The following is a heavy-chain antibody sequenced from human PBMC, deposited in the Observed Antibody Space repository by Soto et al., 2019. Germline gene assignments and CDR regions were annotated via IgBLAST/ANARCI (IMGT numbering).Heavy chain of an antibody. CDR3: AREWYSDSIGYALDXMDV. V-gene: IGHV3-11*01. Sequence: WGSLRLSCAASVFTFSDYYMSWIRQAPGKGLEWVSYISSSGSTIYYADSVKGRFTISRDNAKNSLYLQMNSLRAEDTAVYYCAREWYSDSIGYALDXMDVWGQGTTVX. CDR1: VFTFSDYY. D-gene: IGHD3-22*01. CDR2: ISSSGSTI. J-gene: IGHJ6*02.